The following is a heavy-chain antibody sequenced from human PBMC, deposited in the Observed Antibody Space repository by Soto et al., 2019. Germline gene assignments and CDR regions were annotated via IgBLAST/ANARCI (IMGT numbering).Heavy chain of an antibody. D-gene: IGHD6-13*01. CDR3: AREFPSLSSSWREYFQH. CDR1: GYTFTSYV. Sequence: ASVKVSCKASGYTFTSYVMHWVRQAPGQGLEWMGWINAGNGKTKYSQKFQGRVTISRDTSANTAYMELSSLRSEDTAVYFCAREFPSLSSSWREYFQHWGQGTLVTVSS. CDR2: INAGNGKT. V-gene: IGHV1-3*01. J-gene: IGHJ1*01.